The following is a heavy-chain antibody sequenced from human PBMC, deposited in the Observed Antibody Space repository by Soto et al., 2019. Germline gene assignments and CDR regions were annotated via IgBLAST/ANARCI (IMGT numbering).Heavy chain of an antibody. CDR3: AKDEVVVTATPADY. CDR1: GFTFSSYG. Sequence: QVQLVESGGGVVQPGRSLRLSCAASGFTFSSYGMHWVRQAPGKGLEWVAVISYDGSNKYYADSVKGRFTISSDNSKNTLYLQVNRLRAEDTAVYYCAKDEVVVTATPADYWGQGTLVTVAS. V-gene: IGHV3-30*18. J-gene: IGHJ4*02. D-gene: IGHD2-21*02. CDR2: ISYDGSNK.